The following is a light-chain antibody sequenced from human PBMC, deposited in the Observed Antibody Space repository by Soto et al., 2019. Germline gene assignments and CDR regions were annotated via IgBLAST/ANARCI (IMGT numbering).Light chain of an antibody. CDR3: SSYTTSNTRQIV. V-gene: IGLV2-14*01. CDR2: DVS. CDR1: SSDVGGYNY. J-gene: IGLJ1*01. Sequence: QSVLTQPASVSVSPGQSITISCTGTSSDVGGYNYVSWYQQHPGKAPKFIIYDVSNRPSGVSNRFSGSKSGNTASLTISGLQAEDEADYYCSSYTTSNTRQIVFGTGTKLTVL.